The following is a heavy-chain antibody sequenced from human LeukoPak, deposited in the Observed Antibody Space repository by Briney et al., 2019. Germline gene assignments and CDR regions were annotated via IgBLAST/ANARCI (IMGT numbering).Heavy chain of an antibody. CDR2: IYYSGST. Sequence: SETLSLTCSVSGASIASTIYYWGWIRQPPGKGLEWIGNIYYSGSTYYTPSLKSRVIISINTSKNQFSLKLTSVTAADAAVYYCARAIRHDAFVIWGQGTMVTVSS. V-gene: IGHV4-39*07. J-gene: IGHJ3*02. CDR3: ARAIRHDAFVI. CDR1: GASIASTIYY.